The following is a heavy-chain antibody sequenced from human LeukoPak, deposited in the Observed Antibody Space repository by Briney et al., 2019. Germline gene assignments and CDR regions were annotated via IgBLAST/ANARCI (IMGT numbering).Heavy chain of an antibody. D-gene: IGHD2-2*01. CDR3: ARLPIVVVPSTSFDV. Sequence: PPETLSLTCTVSGGSISSSSYYWGWIRQPPGKGLEWIGSINYSGTTYYNPSLKSRVTISVDTSKNQFFLKLSSVTAADTAVYYCARLPIVVVPSTSFDVWGQGTMVTVSS. CDR2: INYSGTT. CDR1: GGSISSSSYY. V-gene: IGHV4-39*01. J-gene: IGHJ3*01.